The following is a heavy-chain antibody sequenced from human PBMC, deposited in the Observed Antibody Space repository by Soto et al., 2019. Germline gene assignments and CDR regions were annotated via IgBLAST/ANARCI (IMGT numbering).Heavy chain of an antibody. J-gene: IGHJ4*02. D-gene: IGHD6-19*01. CDR1: GFTFSTSS. V-gene: IGHV3-7*01. CDR2: IKQDGSAQ. CDR3: VRGSFKNGGYPDYFDY. Sequence: GWSLRLSCAASGFTFSTSSMTWVRQAPGKGLEWVANIKQDGSAQYYVDSLTGRFSVSRDNAKNSLYLQMDTLRADDTAMYFCVRGSFKNGGYPDYFDYWGQGAMVTVSS.